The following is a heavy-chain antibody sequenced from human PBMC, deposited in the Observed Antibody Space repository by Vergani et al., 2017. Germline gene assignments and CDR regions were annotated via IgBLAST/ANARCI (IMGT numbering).Heavy chain of an antibody. D-gene: IGHD2-15*01. CDR3: AKVGFSWELLFDY. CDR1: GFTFSSYA. CDR2: ISWNSGSI. V-gene: IGHV3-9*01. J-gene: IGHJ4*02. Sequence: VQLVESGGGLVQPGGSLRLSCAASGFTFSSYAMSWVRQAPGKGLEWVSGISWNSGSIGYADSVKGRFTISRDNAKNSLYLQMNSLRAEDTALYYCAKVGFSWELLFDYWGQGTLVTVSS.